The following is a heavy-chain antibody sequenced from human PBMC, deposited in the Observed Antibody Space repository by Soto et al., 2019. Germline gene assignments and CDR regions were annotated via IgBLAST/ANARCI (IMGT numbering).Heavy chain of an antibody. D-gene: IGHD2-21*01. J-gene: IGHJ4*02. CDR2: ISTTSSTI. CDR1: GFRFSTSD. V-gene: IGHV3-48*01. CDR3: VGAYWGGESKFDS. Sequence: GGSLRLSCAASGFRFSTSDMSWVRQAPGKGLEWVSFISTTSSTIYYADSVKGRFTISRDNAKNSLYLQMNSLRAEDTALFYCVGAYWGGESKFDSWGQGTLVTVSS.